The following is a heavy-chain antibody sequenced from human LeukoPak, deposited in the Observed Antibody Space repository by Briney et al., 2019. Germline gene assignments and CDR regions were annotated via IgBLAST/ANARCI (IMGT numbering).Heavy chain of an antibody. CDR3: ASGITIFGVVNDQIDY. Sequence: PGGSLRLSCAASGFTFSSYAMSWVRQAPGKGLEWVSAISGSGGSTYYADSVKGRFTISRDNSKNTLYLQMNSLRAEDTAVYYCASGITIFGVVNDQIDYWGQGTLVTVSS. D-gene: IGHD3-3*01. CDR2: ISGSGGST. CDR1: GFTFSSYA. V-gene: IGHV3-23*01. J-gene: IGHJ4*02.